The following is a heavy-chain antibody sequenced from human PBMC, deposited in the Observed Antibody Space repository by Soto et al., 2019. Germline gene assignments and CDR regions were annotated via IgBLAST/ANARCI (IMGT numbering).Heavy chain of an antibody. CDR1: GFTFSDYA. V-gene: IGHV3-30*18. CDR3: AKGGRQWLVTSDFNY. J-gene: IGHJ4*02. D-gene: IGHD6-19*01. CDR2: VSHDGRNT. Sequence: VQLVESGGGVVQPGRSLRLSCAASGFTFSDYAMHWVRQAPGKGLEWVAVVSHDGRNTHYADSVKGRFTISRDSSKNSGSLEMTSLRAEDRVVYSCAKGGRQWLVTSDFNYWGQGALVTVSS.